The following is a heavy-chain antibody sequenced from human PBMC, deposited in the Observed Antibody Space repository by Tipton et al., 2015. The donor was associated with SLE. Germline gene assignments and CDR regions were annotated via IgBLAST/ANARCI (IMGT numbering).Heavy chain of an antibody. D-gene: IGHD3-16*01. J-gene: IGHJ5*02. CDR2: IYYSGST. V-gene: IGHV4-30-4*01. Sequence: TLSLTCTVSGGSISSYDYYWSWIRQRPGRGLEWIGYIYYSGSTSYNPSLKSRLTILVDTSKNQFSLKLSSVTAADTAVYYCARQGGGQWFDPWGQGTLVTVSS. CDR1: GGSISSYDYY. CDR3: ARQGGGQWFDP.